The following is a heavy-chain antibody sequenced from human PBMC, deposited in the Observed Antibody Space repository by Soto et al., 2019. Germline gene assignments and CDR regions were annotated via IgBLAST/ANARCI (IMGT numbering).Heavy chain of an antibody. CDR2: ISGSGGST. D-gene: IGHD4-17*01. Sequence: GGSLRLSCSTSGFTFSSYAINWVRPAPGKGLEWVSAISGSGGSTYYADSVKGRFTISRDNSKNTLYLQMNSLRAEDTAVYYCAKDHSVTTPEYFQHWGQGTLVTVPS. CDR3: AKDHSVTTPEYFQH. V-gene: IGHV3-23*01. J-gene: IGHJ1*01. CDR1: GFTFSSYA.